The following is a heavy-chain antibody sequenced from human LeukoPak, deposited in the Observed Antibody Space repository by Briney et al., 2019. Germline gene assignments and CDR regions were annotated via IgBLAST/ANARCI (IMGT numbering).Heavy chain of an antibody. Sequence: SETLSLTCSVPVDSISRYHGNWIRQPAGKGLEWIGRIYTTGSTNYNPSLKSRVTISVDTSKNQFSLKLSSVTAADTAMYYCARYWGPYDNSGAYFDYWGQGTLVTVSS. V-gene: IGHV4-4*07. J-gene: IGHJ4*02. D-gene: IGHD3-22*01. CDR2: IYTTGST. CDR1: VDSISRYH. CDR3: ARYWGPYDNSGAYFDY.